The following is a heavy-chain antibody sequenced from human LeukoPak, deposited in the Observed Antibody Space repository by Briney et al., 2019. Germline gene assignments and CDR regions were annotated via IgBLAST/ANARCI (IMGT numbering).Heavy chain of an antibody. D-gene: IGHD6-19*01. J-gene: IGHJ3*02. Sequence: PSETLPLTCTVSGGSISTSSYYWGWIRQPPGKGLECIGNIYYSGSTYYNPSLKSRVTISVDTSKNQFSLKLSSVTAADTAVYYCARGSGVDAFDIWGQGTMVTVSS. CDR1: GGSISTSSYY. V-gene: IGHV4-39*07. CDR2: IYYSGST. CDR3: ARGSGVDAFDI.